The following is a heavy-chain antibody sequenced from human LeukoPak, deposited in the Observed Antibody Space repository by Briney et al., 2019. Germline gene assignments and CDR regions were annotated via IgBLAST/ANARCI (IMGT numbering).Heavy chain of an antibody. CDR3: ARGLRYSSSWFNFDY. V-gene: IGHV3-48*02. Sequence: AGSLRLSCVAPGFTFSSSSMNWVRQAPGKGLEWVSYISISSTSIYYADSVKGRFTISRDNAKNSLYLQMNSLRDEDTAVYYCARGLRYSSSWFNFDYWGQGTLV. D-gene: IGHD6-13*01. CDR2: ISISSTSI. CDR1: GFTFSSSS. J-gene: IGHJ4*02.